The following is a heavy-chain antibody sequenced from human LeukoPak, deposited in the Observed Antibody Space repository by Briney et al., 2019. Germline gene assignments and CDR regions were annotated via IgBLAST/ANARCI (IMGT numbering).Heavy chain of an antibody. D-gene: IGHD4-17*01. Sequence: PGGSLRLSCAASGFTFSSYAMSWVRQAPGKGLEWVSAISGSGGSTYYADSVKGRFTISRDNSKNTLSLQMNSLRAEDTAVYYCAKDRDTQGYGDYYYYGMDVWGQGTTVTVSS. V-gene: IGHV3-23*01. CDR1: GFTFSSYA. CDR3: AKDRDTQGYGDYYYYGMDV. CDR2: ISGSGGST. J-gene: IGHJ6*02.